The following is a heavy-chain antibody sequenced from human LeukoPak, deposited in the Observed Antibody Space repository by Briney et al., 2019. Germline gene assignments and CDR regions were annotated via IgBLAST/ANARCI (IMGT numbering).Heavy chain of an antibody. CDR2: IKEDGGQK. CDR1: GFTFSSYW. Sequence: GGSLRVSCAASGFTFSSYWMSWARQAPGKGLEWVANIKEDGGQKYYVDSVKGRLTISRDNAKKSLYLQMDSLRADDTAVYYCASHYYDSSGYLHPFWAWGQGTLVTVSS. CDR3: ASHYYDSSGYLHPFWA. D-gene: IGHD3-22*01. J-gene: IGHJ5*02. V-gene: IGHV3-7*01.